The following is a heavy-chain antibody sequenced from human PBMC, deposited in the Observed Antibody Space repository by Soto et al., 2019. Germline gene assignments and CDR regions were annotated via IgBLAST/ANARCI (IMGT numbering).Heavy chain of an antibody. Sequence: QVQLQESGPGLVKPSQTLSLTCTVSGGSISSGGYYWSWIRQHPGKGLEWIGYIYYSGSTYYNPSLKSRVTISVDTSKNQFSLKLSSVTAADTAVYYCARDGISYSTLGWFDPWGQGTLVTVSS. CDR3: ARDGISYSTLGWFDP. CDR1: GGSISSGGYY. CDR2: IYYSGST. V-gene: IGHV4-31*03. J-gene: IGHJ5*02. D-gene: IGHD6-13*01.